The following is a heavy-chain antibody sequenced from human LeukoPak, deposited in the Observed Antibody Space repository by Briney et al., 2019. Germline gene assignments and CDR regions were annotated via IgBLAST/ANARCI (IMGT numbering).Heavy chain of an antibody. CDR2: IYHSGST. CDR3: ARDATVTKGFDY. V-gene: IGHV4-30-2*01. CDR1: GGSISSGGYY. D-gene: IGHD4-17*01. Sequence: SETLSLTCTVSGGSISSGGYYWSWIRQPPGKGLEWIGYIYHSGSTYYNPSLKSRVTISVDRSKNQFSLKLSSVTAADTAVYYCARDATVTKGFDYWGQGTLVTVSS. J-gene: IGHJ4*02.